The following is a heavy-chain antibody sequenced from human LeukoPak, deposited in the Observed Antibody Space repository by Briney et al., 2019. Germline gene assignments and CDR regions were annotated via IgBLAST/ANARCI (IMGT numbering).Heavy chain of an antibody. CDR2: ISGSGGST. CDR3: AKDLRLRRTTGILWFDP. J-gene: IGHJ5*02. CDR1: GFTFSSYA. D-gene: IGHD1-1*01. Sequence: PGGSLRLSCAASGFTFSSYAMSWVRQAPGKGLEWVSAISGSGGSTYYADSVKGRFTISRDNSKNTLYLQMNSLRAEDTAVYYCAKDLRLRRTTGILWFDPWGQGTLVTVSS. V-gene: IGHV3-23*01.